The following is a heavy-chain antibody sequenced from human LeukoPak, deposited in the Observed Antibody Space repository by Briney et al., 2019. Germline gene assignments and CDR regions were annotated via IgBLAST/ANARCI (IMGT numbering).Heavy chain of an antibody. J-gene: IGHJ4*02. CDR2: ISYDGSNK. V-gene: IGHV3-30*18. CDR1: GFTFSSYW. Sequence: GGSLRLSCAASGFTFSSYWMSWVRQAPGKGLEWVAVISYDGSNKYYADSVKGRFTISRDNSKNTLYLQMNSLRAEDTAVYYCAKLPVGIAAAGTLVYWGQGTLVTVSS. D-gene: IGHD6-13*01. CDR3: AKLPVGIAAAGTLVY.